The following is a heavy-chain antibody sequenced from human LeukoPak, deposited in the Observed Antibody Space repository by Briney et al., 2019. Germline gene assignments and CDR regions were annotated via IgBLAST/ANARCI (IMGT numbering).Heavy chain of an antibody. CDR1: GGSISSGGYS. CDR2: IYHSGST. Sequence: SQTLSLTCAVSGGSISSGGYSWSWTRQPPGKGLEWIGYIYHSGSTYYNPSLKSRVTISVDRSKNQFSLKLSSVTAADTAVYYCARGAIAALHYWGQGTLVTVSS. CDR3: ARGAIAALHY. D-gene: IGHD6-6*01. V-gene: IGHV4-30-2*01. J-gene: IGHJ4*02.